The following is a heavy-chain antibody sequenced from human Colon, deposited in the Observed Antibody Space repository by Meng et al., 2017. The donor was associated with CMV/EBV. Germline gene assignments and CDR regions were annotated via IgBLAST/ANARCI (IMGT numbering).Heavy chain of an antibody. Sequence: QVQLVQSGAEVTKPGASVEVSCKASGYTFTSHGISWARQAPGQGLEWMGWISAYNTNTDYAQKLQGRVTMTTDTSTSTAYMELRSLTSEDTAIYYCARLTSGGYWGQGTLVTVSS. D-gene: IGHD4/OR15-4a*01. CDR1: GYTFTSHG. J-gene: IGHJ4*02. V-gene: IGHV1-18*01. CDR2: ISAYNTNT. CDR3: ARLTSGGY.